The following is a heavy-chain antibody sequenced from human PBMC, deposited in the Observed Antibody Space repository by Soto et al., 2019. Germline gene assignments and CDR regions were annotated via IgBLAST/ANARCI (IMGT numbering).Heavy chain of an antibody. D-gene: IGHD6-13*01. V-gene: IGHV5-51*01. CDR2: IYPGDSDT. J-gene: IGHJ4*02. Sequence: ESLKISCKGSGFTFTSYWIAWVRQMPGKGLEWMGIIYPGDSDTRYSPSFQGQVTISADKSISTAYLQWSSLKASDTAMYYCARYPGQIIAAAGPYFDYWGQGTLVTVSS. CDR1: GFTFTSYW. CDR3: ARYPGQIIAAAGPYFDY.